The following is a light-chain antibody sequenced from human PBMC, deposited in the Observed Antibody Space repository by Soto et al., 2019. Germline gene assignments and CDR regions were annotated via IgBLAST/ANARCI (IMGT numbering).Light chain of an antibody. CDR3: QQSYTTPRS. CDR2: AAS. J-gene: IGKJ3*01. CDR1: QSISSF. Sequence: DIQMTQSRSSLSASVGDRVTITCRASQSISSFLNWYQQKPGKAPKLLMYAASSLQRGVPSRFSGSGSGTDFTLTISSLQPEDFATYYCQQSYTTPRSFGPGTKVDIK. V-gene: IGKV1-39*01.